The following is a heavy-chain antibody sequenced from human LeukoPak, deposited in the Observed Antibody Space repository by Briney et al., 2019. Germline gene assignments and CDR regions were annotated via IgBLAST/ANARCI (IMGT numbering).Heavy chain of an antibody. CDR2: ISYSGST. CDR3: ARLYCSRTSCYVDY. V-gene: IGHV4-61*01. Sequence: SETLSLTCTVSGGSVSSGSSYWSWIRKPPGKGLECIGYISYSGSTTYNPSLKSRVTISVDMSKNQFSLKLSSVTAADTAVYYCARLYCSRTSCYVDYWGQGTLVTVSS. D-gene: IGHD2-2*01. J-gene: IGHJ4*02. CDR1: GGSVSSGSSY.